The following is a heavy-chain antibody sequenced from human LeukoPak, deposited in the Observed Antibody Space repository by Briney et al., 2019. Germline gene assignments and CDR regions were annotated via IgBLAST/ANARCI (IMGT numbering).Heavy chain of an antibody. J-gene: IGHJ4*02. V-gene: IGHV1-46*04. CDR3: ARDRDWDQWYSSSWPSETMYY. Sequence: ASVKVSCKASGYTFTSYYMHWVRQAPGQGLEWMGTINPSGGYTSYAQKLQGRVTMTRDTSTSTVYMEMSSLRSDDTAVYYCARDRDWDQWYSSSWPSETMYYWGQGTLVTVSS. CDR2: INPSGGYT. D-gene: IGHD6-13*01. CDR1: GYTFTSYY.